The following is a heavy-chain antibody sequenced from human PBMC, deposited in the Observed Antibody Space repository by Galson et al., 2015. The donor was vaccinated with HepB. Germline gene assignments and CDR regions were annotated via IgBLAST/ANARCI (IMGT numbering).Heavy chain of an antibody. J-gene: IGHJ4*02. CDR2: ISANSGNT. CDR3: AREAPDTYYFDY. CDR1: GYTFTTHY. V-gene: IGHV1-18*04. Sequence: SVKVSCKASGYTFTTHYMHWVRQAPGQGLEWMGWISANSGNTKSAQNLQGRVTLTRDTSTSTAYLELRSLRSDDTAAYYCAREAPDTYYFDYWGQGTLVTVSS. D-gene: IGHD2/OR15-2a*01.